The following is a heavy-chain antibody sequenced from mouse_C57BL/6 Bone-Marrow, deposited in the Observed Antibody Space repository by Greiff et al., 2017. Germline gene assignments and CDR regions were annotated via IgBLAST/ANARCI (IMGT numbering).Heavy chain of an antibody. CDR3: ARWDGDFPFDY. D-gene: IGHD2-13*01. CDR2: IYPRDGST. CDR1: GYTFTSYD. Sequence: VKLVESGPELVKPGASVKLSCKASGYTFTSYDINWVKQRPGQGLEWIGWIYPRDGSTKYNENFKGKATLTVDTSSSTAYMELHSLTSEDSAVYFWARWDGDFPFDYWGQGTTLTVSS. V-gene: IGHV1-85*01. J-gene: IGHJ2*01.